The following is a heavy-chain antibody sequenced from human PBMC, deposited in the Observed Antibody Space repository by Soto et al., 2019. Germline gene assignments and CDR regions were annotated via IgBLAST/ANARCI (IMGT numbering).Heavy chain of an antibody. Sequence: QVQLQESGPGLVKPSDTLSLTCAVSGTSISGDYWWGWIRQTPGKGLEWIGYISSGGATHYNPSLGSRLTMSVDTSRSQCSLKLSSVTAVDAALYYCTRKTGGYYFFEYWGRGTLVTVSS. V-gene: IGHV4-28*01. CDR3: TRKTGGYYFFEY. CDR1: GTSISGDYW. CDR2: ISSGGAT. J-gene: IGHJ4*02. D-gene: IGHD2-8*02.